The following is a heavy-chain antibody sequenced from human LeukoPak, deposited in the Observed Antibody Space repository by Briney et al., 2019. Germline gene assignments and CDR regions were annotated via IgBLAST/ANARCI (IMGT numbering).Heavy chain of an antibody. CDR3: ARDFSRFGELLPYYFDY. CDR1: GYTLTEFS. Sequence: ASVKVSCKVSGYTLTEFSMHWVRQAPGKGLEWMGGFDPEDGETIYAQKFQGRVTMTEDTSTDTAYMELCSLRSEDTAVYYCARDFSRFGELLPYYFDYWGQGTLVTVSS. D-gene: IGHD3-10*01. CDR2: FDPEDGET. V-gene: IGHV1-24*01. J-gene: IGHJ4*02.